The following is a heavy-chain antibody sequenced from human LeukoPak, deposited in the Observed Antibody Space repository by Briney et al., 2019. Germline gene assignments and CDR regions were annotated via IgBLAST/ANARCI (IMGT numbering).Heavy chain of an antibody. V-gene: IGHV3-64*01. CDR2: ISSNGGST. CDR1: GFTFSSYA. Sequence: GGSLRLSCAASGFTFSSYAMHWVRQAPGKGLEYVSAISSNGGSTYYANSVKGRFTISRDNSKNTLYLQMGSLRAEDMAVYYCARVRVTVTTRDYYYYMDVWAKGPRSPSP. J-gene: IGHJ6*03. D-gene: IGHD4-17*01. CDR3: ARVRVTVTTRDYYYYMDV.